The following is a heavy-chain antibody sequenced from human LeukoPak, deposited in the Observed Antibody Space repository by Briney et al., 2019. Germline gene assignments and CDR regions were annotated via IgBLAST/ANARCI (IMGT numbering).Heavy chain of an antibody. D-gene: IGHD5-12*01. CDR2: ISAYNGST. V-gene: IGHV1-18*01. CDR3: ARVALDSGYDGGAFDY. Sequence: ASVKDSCKASGYTFTSYGISWVRQAPGQGLEWMGWISAYNGSTNYAQKLQGRVTMTTDTSTSTAYMELRSLRSDDTAVYYCARVALDSGYDGGAFDYWGQGTLVTVSS. CDR1: GYTFTSYG. J-gene: IGHJ4*02.